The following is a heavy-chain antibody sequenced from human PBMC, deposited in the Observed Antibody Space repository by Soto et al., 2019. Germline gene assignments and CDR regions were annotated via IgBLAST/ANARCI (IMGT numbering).Heavy chain of an antibody. CDR1: GYSFTSYW. CDR3: ARHGDIVATIGDYGMDV. CDR2: IYPGDSDT. J-gene: IGHJ6*02. Sequence: GESLKISCKGSGYSFTSYWIGWVRQMPGKGLEWMGIIYPGDSDTRYSPSFQGQVTISADKSISTAYLQWSSLKASDTAMYYCARHGDIVATIGDYGMDVWGQGTTVTVSS. D-gene: IGHD5-12*01. V-gene: IGHV5-51*01.